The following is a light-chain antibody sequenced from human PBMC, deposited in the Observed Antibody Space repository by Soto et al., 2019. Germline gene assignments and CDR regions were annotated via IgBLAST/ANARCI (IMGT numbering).Light chain of an antibody. V-gene: IGKV1-5*03. J-gene: IGKJ1*01. CDR2: KAS. CDR3: LQYNSHSWT. CDR1: QSVSSW. Sequence: DIQMTQSPSTLSASVGDRVTITCRASQSVSSWLAWYQHKAGKAPKLLIYKASSLESGVPSRFSGSGSGTEFSLPISTLQPEDFASYYCLQYNSHSWTFGQETKVEMK.